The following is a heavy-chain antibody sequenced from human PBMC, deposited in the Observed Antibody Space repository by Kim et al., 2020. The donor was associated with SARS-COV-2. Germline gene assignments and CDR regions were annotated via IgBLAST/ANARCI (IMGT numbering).Heavy chain of an antibody. CDR3: VVTSRGSGRYYAYDY. V-gene: IGHV3-15*04. CDR1: GFTFTDAW. CDR2: IVPEAEGGTA. Sequence: GGSLRLSCAASGFTFTDAWVIWVRQAPGKGLEWLGRIVPEAEGGTADYATAVKGRFTISRDDSKSTLYLQMNSLKTEDTAVYHCVVTSRGSGRYYAYDYWGQGTRVTVSS. J-gene: IGHJ4*02. D-gene: IGHD3-10*01.